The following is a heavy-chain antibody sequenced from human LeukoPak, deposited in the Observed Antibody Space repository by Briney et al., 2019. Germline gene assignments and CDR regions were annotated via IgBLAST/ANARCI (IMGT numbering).Heavy chain of an antibody. D-gene: IGHD3-3*01. V-gene: IGHV3-23*01. J-gene: IGHJ4*02. Sequence: GGSLRLSCAASGFTFSSYAMSWVRQAPGKGLEWVSAIRGSGGSTYYADSVKGRFTISRDNSKNTLYLQMNSLRAEDTAVYYCAKDTPYDFWSGYSPYYFDYWGQGTLVTVSS. CDR2: IRGSGGST. CDR3: AKDTPYDFWSGYSPYYFDY. CDR1: GFTFSSYA.